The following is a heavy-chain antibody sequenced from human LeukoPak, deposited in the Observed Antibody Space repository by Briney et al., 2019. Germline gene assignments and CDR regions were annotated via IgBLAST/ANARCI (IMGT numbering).Heavy chain of an antibody. Sequence: PGGSLRLSCAASGFTFRSYGMLWVRQAPGKGREWVAVIWYDGSNKYYADSVKGRFTISRDNYKNTLYPQMNSLRAEDTAVYYCARDRYYDAFDIWGPGTMVTVSS. V-gene: IGHV3-33*01. CDR1: GFTFRSYG. J-gene: IGHJ3*02. CDR3: ARDRYYDAFDI. D-gene: IGHD2/OR15-2a*01. CDR2: IWYDGSNK.